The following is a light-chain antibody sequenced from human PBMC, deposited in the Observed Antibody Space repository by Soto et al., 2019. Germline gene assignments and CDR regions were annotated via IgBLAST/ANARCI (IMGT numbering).Light chain of an antibody. Sequence: EIVLTQSPATLSLSPGERATLSCRASQSVSSYLAWYQQKSGQAPRLLIYDASNRATGIPARFSGSGSGTDFTFTISSLEPEDFAFYYCQQRSNWPITFGQGTRLEI. CDR3: QQRSNWPIT. V-gene: IGKV3-11*01. J-gene: IGKJ5*01. CDR1: QSVSSY. CDR2: DAS.